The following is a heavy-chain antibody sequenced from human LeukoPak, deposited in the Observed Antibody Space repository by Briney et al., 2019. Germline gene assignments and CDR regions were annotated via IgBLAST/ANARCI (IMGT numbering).Heavy chain of an antibody. D-gene: IGHD3-10*01. CDR3: TRATGGWFDP. Sequence: SQTLSLTCAISGDSVSSNSAAWNWIRQSPSRGLEWLGRTYYRSKWYNDYAVSVKSRITINADTSKNQLSLEVNSVTPEDTAVYYCTRATGGWFDPWGQGTLVTVCS. CDR1: GDSVSSNSAA. CDR2: TYYRSKWYN. V-gene: IGHV6-1*01. J-gene: IGHJ5*02.